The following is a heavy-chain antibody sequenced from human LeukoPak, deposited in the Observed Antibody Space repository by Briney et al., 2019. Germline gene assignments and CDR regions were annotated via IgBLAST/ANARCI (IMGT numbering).Heavy chain of an antibody. CDR2: ISSSGSAM. V-gene: IGHV3-11*01. CDR1: GFSLNDYT. J-gene: IGHJ3*02. Sequence: GGSLRLSCAASGFSLNDYTLHWVRQRPGKGLEWISYISSSGSAMYYADSVKGRFTISRDNAKNSLYLQMNSLRAEDTAMYYCARDVGYRYAQMFFDIWGQGTMVTVSS. CDR3: ARDVGYRYAQMFFDI. D-gene: IGHD5-18*01.